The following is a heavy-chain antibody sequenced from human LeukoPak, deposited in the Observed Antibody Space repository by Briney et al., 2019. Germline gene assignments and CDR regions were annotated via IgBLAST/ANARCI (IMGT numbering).Heavy chain of an antibody. V-gene: IGHV1-24*01. CDR1: GYTLTELS. CDR3: ATLALLEQGYCGGDCYLDY. J-gene: IGHJ4*02. D-gene: IGHD2-21*02. Sequence: GASVKVSCKVSGYTLTELSMHWVRQAPGKELDWMGGFDPEDGETIYAQKFQGRVTMTEDKSTDTAYMELSSLRSEDTAVYYCATLALLEQGYCGGDCYLDYWGQGTLVTVSS. CDR2: FDPEDGET.